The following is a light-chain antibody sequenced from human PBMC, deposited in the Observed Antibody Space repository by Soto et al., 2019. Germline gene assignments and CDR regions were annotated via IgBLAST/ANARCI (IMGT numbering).Light chain of an antibody. Sequence: ETVLTQSPGTLSLSPRERATLSCRASQSISNYLAWYQQKPGQAPRLVIYAASSRATGIPDRFSGSGSGADFTLTISRLEPEDFAVYYCQQYGSSLTFGGGTKVDIK. CDR2: AAS. CDR1: QSISNY. V-gene: IGKV3-20*01. CDR3: QQYGSSLT. J-gene: IGKJ4*01.